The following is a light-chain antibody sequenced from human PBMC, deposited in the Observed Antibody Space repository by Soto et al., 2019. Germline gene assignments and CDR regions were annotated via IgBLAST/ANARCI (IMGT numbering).Light chain of an antibody. Sequence: EIVLTQSPATLSLSPGESATLSCRASQSVGTSLAWYQQKPDQAPRLLIYDASNRATGIPARFSGSGSGTDFTLTSSRLEPEDFAVYSFQQRSDWPVTFGPGNKVD. V-gene: IGKV3-11*01. CDR3: QQRSDWPVT. CDR2: DAS. CDR1: QSVGTS. J-gene: IGKJ3*01.